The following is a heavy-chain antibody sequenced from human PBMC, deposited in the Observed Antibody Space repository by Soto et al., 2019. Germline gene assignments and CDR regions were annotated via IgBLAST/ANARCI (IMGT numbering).Heavy chain of an antibody. D-gene: IGHD1-26*01. CDR1: GFTFNTHW. CDR2: IYFDGITT. CDR3: ARGGAMGVDY. V-gene: IGHV3-74*01. Sequence: EVQLVESGRGVVQPGGSLRLSCTASGFTFNTHWMHWVRQAPGKGLVRVSRIYFDGITTNYADSVKGRLTVSRDNAKNTVYLHVNTLRDEDTAVYYCARGGAMGVDYWGQGTLVTVSS. J-gene: IGHJ4*02.